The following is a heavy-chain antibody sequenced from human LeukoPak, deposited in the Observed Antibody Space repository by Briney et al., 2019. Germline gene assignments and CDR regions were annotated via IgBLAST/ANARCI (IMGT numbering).Heavy chain of an antibody. CDR3: AKDRETYNYGSGSYGPGFDY. D-gene: IGHD3-10*01. CDR1: GFTFSSYA. J-gene: IGHJ4*02. CDR2: ISYDGSNK. V-gene: IGHV3-30*04. Sequence: PGGSLRLSCAASGFTFSSYAMHWVRQAPGKGLEWVAVISYDGSNKYYADSVKGRFTISRDNSKNTLYLQMNSLRAEDTAVYYCAKDRETYNYGSGSYGPGFDYWGQGTLVTVSS.